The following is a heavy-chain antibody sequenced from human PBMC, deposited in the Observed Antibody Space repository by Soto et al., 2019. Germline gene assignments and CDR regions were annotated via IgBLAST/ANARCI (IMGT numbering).Heavy chain of an antibody. CDR3: ARGPKYQLGGFDY. Sequence: PSETLSLTCAVYGGSFSGYYWSWIRQPPGKGLEWIGEINHSGSTNYNPSLKSRVTISVDTSKNQFSLKLSSVTAADTAVYYCARGPKYQLGGFDYWGQGTLVTVS. V-gene: IGHV4-34*01. D-gene: IGHD2-2*01. J-gene: IGHJ4*02. CDR2: INHSGST. CDR1: GGSFSGYY.